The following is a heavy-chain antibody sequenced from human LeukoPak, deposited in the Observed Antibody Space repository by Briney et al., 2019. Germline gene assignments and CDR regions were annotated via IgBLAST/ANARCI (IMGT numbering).Heavy chain of an antibody. CDR2: ISGSGGST. CDR3: AKDPPGYSSGNWFDP. CDR1: GFTFSDYY. Sequence: GGSLRLSCTASGFTFSDYYMSWFRQAPGKGLEWVSAISGSGGSTYYADSVKGRFTISRDNSKNTLYLQMNSLRAEDTAVYYCAKDPPGYSSGNWFDPWGQGTLVTVSS. J-gene: IGHJ5*02. D-gene: IGHD6-19*01. V-gene: IGHV3-23*01.